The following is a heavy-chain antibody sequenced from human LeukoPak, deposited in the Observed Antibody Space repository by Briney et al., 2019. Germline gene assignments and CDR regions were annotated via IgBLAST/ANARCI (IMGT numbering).Heavy chain of an antibody. Sequence: SQTLSLTCAVSGGSISSGGYSWSWIRQPPGKGLEWIGYIYHSGSTYYNPSLKSRVTISVDRSKNQFSLKLSSVTAADTAVYYCARSVGQAVAGTVYYYYYGMDVWGQGTTVTVSS. CDR1: GGSISSGGYS. J-gene: IGHJ6*02. D-gene: IGHD6-19*01. V-gene: IGHV4-30-2*01. CDR3: ARSVGQAVAGTVYYYYYGMDV. CDR2: IYHSGST.